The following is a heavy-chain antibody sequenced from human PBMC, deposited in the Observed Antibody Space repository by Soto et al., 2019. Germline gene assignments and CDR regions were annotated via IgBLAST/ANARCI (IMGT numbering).Heavy chain of an antibody. CDR2: LNSDGSST. Sequence: EVQLVESGGGLVQPGGSLRLSCAASGFTIGGYCMHWVRQAPGKRLVWVSRLNSDGSSTGYADSVKGRFTISRDNAKNTLYLQRNSLRAEDTAVYYCARDPMSVRRMDVWGKGTTVTVSS. CDR1: GFTIGGYC. V-gene: IGHV3-74*01. J-gene: IGHJ6*03. CDR3: ARDPMSVRRMDV. D-gene: IGHD3-22*01.